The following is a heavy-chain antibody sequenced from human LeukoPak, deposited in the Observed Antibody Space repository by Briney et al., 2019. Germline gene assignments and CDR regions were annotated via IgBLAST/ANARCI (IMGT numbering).Heavy chain of an antibody. CDR1: GFTFSSDW. J-gene: IGHJ4*02. D-gene: IGHD3-10*01. CDR3: ARLLLDWFGELVYFDY. CDR2: IKQDGSEK. V-gene: IGHV3-7*01. Sequence: PGGALRLSCAASGFTFSSDWMSWVRQAPGKGRGGGANIKQDGSEKYYVDSVKGRFTISRDNAKNSLYLQMNSLRAEDTAVYYCARLLLDWFGELVYFDYWGQGTLVTVSS.